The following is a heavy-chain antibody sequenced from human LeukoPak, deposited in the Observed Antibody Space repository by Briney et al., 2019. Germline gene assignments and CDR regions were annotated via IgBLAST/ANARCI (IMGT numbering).Heavy chain of an antibody. J-gene: IGHJ3*02. V-gene: IGHV6-1*01. CDR2: TYYRSKWYN. Sequence: SQTLSLTCGISGDSVSSNTAAWNWIRQSPSRGLEWLGRTYYRSKWYNNYAVSVKSRITINSDSSKNQVSLQLNSVSPEDTAVYYCARAGPYSSSWPHAFDIWGQGTMVTVSS. CDR1: GDSVSSNTAA. D-gene: IGHD6-13*01. CDR3: ARAGPYSSSWPHAFDI.